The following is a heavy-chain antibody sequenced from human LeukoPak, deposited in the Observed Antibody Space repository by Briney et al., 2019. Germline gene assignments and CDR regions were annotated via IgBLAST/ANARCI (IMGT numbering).Heavy chain of an antibody. CDR2: VSYDGSNK. Sequence: GGSLRLSCAASGFTFSSYGTHWVRQAPGKGLEWVAVVSYDGSNKYYADSVKGRFTISRDNSKNTLYLQMNSLRAEDTAVYYCARDQRYYYDSSGTFDYWGQGTLVTVSS. D-gene: IGHD3-22*01. CDR1: GFTFSSYG. J-gene: IGHJ4*02. CDR3: ARDQRYYYDSSGTFDY. V-gene: IGHV3-30*03.